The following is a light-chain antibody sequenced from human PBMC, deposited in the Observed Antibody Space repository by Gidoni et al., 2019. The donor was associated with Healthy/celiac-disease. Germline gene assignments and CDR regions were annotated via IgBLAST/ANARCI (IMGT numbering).Light chain of an antibody. Sequence: SLPVTPGEPASISCRSSQSLLHSNGYNYLDWYLQKPGQSPQLLIYLGSNRASGVPDRFSGSGSGTDFTLKISRGEAEDVGVYYCMQALQTPWTFGQGTKVEIK. CDR1: QSLLHSNGYNY. CDR2: LGS. CDR3: MQALQTPWT. J-gene: IGKJ1*01. V-gene: IGKV2-28*01.